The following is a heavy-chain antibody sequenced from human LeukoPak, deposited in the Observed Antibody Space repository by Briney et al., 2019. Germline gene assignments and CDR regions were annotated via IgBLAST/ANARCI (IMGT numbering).Heavy chain of an antibody. CDR1: GYSISSGYY. Sequence: SETLSLTCTVSGYSISSGYYWGWIRQPPGMGLEWIGSTYHSGSTYYSPSLKSRVTISVDTSKNQFSLKLSSVTAADTAVYYCARVWRIAAAGTAQPTATGDGMDVWGQGTTVTVSS. V-gene: IGHV4-38-2*02. J-gene: IGHJ6*02. CDR3: ARVWRIAAAGTAQPTATGDGMDV. D-gene: IGHD6-13*01. CDR2: TYHSGST.